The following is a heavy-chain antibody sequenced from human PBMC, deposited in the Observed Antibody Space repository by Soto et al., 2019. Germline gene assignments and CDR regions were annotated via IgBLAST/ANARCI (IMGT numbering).Heavy chain of an antibody. CDR3: ARDFIAAAGYYFDY. CDR1: GYTFTGYY. D-gene: IGHD6-13*01. CDR2: INPNSGGT. V-gene: IGHV1-2*04. Sequence: GASVKVSCKASGYTFTGYYMHWVRQAPGQGLEWMGWINPNSGGTNYAQKFQGWVTMTRDTSISTAYMELSRLRSDDTAVYYCARDFIAAAGYYFDYWGQGTLVTVSS. J-gene: IGHJ4*02.